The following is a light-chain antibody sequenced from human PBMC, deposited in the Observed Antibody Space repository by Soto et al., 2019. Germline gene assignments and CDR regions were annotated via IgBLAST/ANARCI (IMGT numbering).Light chain of an antibody. J-gene: IGLJ1*01. CDR1: TSDVGGYNY. V-gene: IGLV2-8*01. CDR3: QSYDSSLSGYV. Sequence: QSALTQPPSASGSPGQSVTISCTGTTSDVGGYNYVSWYQLHPGKVPKLIISEVNKRPSGVPDRFSGSKSGSTASLTVSGLQAEDEADYYCQSYDSSLSGYVFGTGTKLTVL. CDR2: EVN.